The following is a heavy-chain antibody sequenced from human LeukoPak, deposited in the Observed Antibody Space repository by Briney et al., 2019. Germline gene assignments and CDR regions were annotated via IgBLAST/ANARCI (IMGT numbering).Heavy chain of an antibody. CDR1: GFTFSRYS. D-gene: IGHD3-22*01. CDR2: ISSSSSYI. CDR3: ARGDSSGPQFDY. V-gene: IGHV3-21*01. Sequence: GGSLRLFCAASGFTFSRYSMNWVRQAPGKALEWVSSISSSSSYIYYADSVKGRFTISRDNAKNSLYLQMNSLRAENTAVYYCARGDSSGPQFDYWGQGTLVTVSS. J-gene: IGHJ4*02.